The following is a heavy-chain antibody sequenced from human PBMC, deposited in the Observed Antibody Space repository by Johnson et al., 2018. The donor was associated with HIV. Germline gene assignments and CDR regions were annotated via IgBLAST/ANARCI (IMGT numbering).Heavy chain of an antibody. J-gene: IGHJ3*02. CDR1: GFTFDDYG. CDR2: INWNGGST. Sequence: VQLVESGGGVVRPGGSLRLSCATSGFTFDDYGMSWVRQVPGKGLEWVSGINWNGGSTGYADSVKGRFTIYRDNAKNSLYLQMNSLRAEDTALYYCARETRGSSWFDAFDIWGQWTMVTVSS. CDR3: ARETRGSSWFDAFDI. V-gene: IGHV3-20*04. D-gene: IGHD6-13*01.